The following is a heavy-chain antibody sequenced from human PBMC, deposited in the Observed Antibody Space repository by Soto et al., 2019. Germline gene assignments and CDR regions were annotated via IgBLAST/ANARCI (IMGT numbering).Heavy chain of an antibody. CDR2: IIPIFGTA. Sequence: GASVKVSCKASGGTFSSDAISWVRQAPGQGLEWMGGIIPIFGTANYAQKFQGRVTITADESTSTAYMELSSLRSEDTAVYYCARDIVVVVAATDYYYYYGMDVWGQGTTVTVSS. D-gene: IGHD2-15*01. V-gene: IGHV1-69*13. CDR1: GGTFSSDA. CDR3: ARDIVVVVAATDYYYYYGMDV. J-gene: IGHJ6*02.